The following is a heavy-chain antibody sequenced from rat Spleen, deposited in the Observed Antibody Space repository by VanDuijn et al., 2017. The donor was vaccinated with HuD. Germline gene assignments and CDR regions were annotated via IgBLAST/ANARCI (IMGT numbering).Heavy chain of an antibody. Sequence: EVKLLESGGGLVQPGGSMRLSCAASGFTFTDFYMNWIRQPAGNAPEWLGFIRNKANGYTTKYNPSVKGRFTISRDNTQNMLYLQMNTLRAEDTATYYCARRTRVGVMDAWGQGASVTVSS. J-gene: IGHJ4*01. CDR2: IRNKANGYTT. D-gene: IGHD1-4*01. CDR1: GFTFTDFY. V-gene: IGHV7-7*01. CDR3: ARRTRVGVMDA.